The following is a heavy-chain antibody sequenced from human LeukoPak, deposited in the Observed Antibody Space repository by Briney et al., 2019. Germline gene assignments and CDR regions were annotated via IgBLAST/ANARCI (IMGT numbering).Heavy chain of an antibody. CDR3: ARPASSTEWVLDY. V-gene: IGHV3-23*01. D-gene: IGHD1-26*01. CDR2: ISGSGGST. CDR1: GFTFSSYA. J-gene: IGHJ4*02. Sequence: PGGSLRLSCAASGFTFSSYAMSWVRQAPGKGLEWVSAISGSGGSTSYAQKFQGRVTMTRDTSTSTVYMELSSLRSEDTAVYYCARPASSTEWVLDYWGQGTPVTVSS.